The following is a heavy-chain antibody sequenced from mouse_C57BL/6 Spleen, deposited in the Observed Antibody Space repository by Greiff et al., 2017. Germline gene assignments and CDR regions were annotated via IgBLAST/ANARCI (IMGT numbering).Heavy chain of an antibody. CDR2: IYPGDGDT. CDR3: ARKEDYDYDERGFAY. V-gene: IGHV1-82*01. Sequence: QVQLQQSGPELVKPGASVKISCKASGYAFSSSWMNWVKQRPGKGLEWIGRIYPGDGDTNYNGKFKGKATLTADKSSSTAYMQLSSLTSEDSAVYFCARKEDYDYDERGFAYWGQGTLVTVSA. CDR1: GYAFSSSW. D-gene: IGHD2-4*01. J-gene: IGHJ3*01.